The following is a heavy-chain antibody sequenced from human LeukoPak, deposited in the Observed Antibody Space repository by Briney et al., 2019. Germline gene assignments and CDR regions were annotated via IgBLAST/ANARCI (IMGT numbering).Heavy chain of an antibody. V-gene: IGHV3-33*01. CDR3: ARDYRRASGTYDY. Sequence: GGSLRLSCAASGFTFSSYGKHWVRQAPGKGLEWVAVIWYDGSNKYYADSVKGRFTVSRDNAKNSLYLQMNSLRAEDTAVYYCARDYRRASGTYDYWGQGTLVTVSS. D-gene: IGHD1-26*01. J-gene: IGHJ4*02. CDR1: GFTFSSYG. CDR2: IWYDGSNK.